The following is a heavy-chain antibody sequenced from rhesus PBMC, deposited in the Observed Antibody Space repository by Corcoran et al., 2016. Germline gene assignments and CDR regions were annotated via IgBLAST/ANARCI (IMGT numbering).Heavy chain of an antibody. J-gene: IGHJ4*01. V-gene: IGHV4-169*02. D-gene: IGHD4-29*01. CDR3: AREGPGSSYFAA. CDR1: GGSISSSY. CDR2: IYGSGSGT. Sequence: QLQLQESGPGLVKTSETLSLTCAVSGGSISSSYWSWISQAPGKGREWIGDIYGSGSGTNSNPTLKSRVTLSSDTSNNQLSLKLSAVTTADTAVYYCAREGPGSSYFAAGGQGVLVTVSA.